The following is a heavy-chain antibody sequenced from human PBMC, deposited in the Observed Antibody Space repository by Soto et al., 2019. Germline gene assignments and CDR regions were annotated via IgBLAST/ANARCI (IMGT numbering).Heavy chain of an antibody. J-gene: IGHJ4*02. CDR1: GFTFDDYA. V-gene: IGHV3-9*01. CDR3: AKSRVEVVDAKELFEY. D-gene: IGHD2-15*01. Sequence: EVQLVESGGGLVQPGRSLRLSCAASGFTFDDYAMHWVRQAPGKGLEWVSGISWNSGSIGYADSVKGRFTISRDNAKNSLYLQMNSLRDEDTDLYYCAKSRVEVVDAKELFEYWGQGTLVTVSS. CDR2: ISWNSGSI.